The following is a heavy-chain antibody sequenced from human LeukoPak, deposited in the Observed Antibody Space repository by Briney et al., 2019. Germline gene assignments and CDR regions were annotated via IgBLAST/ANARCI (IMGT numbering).Heavy chain of an antibody. CDR2: ISYDGSNK. V-gene: IGHV3-30*04. D-gene: IGHD6-19*01. CDR1: GFTFSSYA. Sequence: GGSLRLSCAASGFTFSSYAMHWVRQAPGKGLEWVAVISYDGSNKYYADSVKGRFTISRGNSKNTLYLQMNSLRAEDTAVYYCARATREWLTLNYWGQGTLVTVSS. CDR3: ARATREWLTLNY. J-gene: IGHJ4*02.